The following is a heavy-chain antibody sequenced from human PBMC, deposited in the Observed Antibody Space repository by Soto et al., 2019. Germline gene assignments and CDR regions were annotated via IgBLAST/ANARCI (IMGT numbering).Heavy chain of an antibody. Sequence: ASVKVSCKASGYTFFTYDISWVRQAPGQGLEWMGWISTYSGDTTSAPQFEGRVTMTRDSSISTAYLELSGLTSEDTGVYYCAKDEGGIFDSWGQGTLVTVSS. J-gene: IGHJ4*01. CDR3: AKDEGGIFDS. V-gene: IGHV1-18*01. CDR1: GYTFFTYD. CDR2: ISTYSGDT. D-gene: IGHD3-16*01.